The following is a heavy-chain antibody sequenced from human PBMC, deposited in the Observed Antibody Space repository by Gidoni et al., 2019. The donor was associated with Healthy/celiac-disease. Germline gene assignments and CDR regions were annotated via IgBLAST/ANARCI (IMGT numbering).Heavy chain of an antibody. Sequence: QVQLVESGGGVVQPGRSLRLSCAASGFTFSSYGMHWVRQAPGKGLEWVAVISYDGSNKYYADSVKGRFTISRDNSKNTLYLQMNSLRAEDTAVYYCAKGLNTYYDFWSGTDAFDIWGQGTMVTVSS. V-gene: IGHV3-30*18. CDR2: ISYDGSNK. D-gene: IGHD3-3*01. J-gene: IGHJ3*02. CDR1: GFTFSSYG. CDR3: AKGLNTYYDFWSGTDAFDI.